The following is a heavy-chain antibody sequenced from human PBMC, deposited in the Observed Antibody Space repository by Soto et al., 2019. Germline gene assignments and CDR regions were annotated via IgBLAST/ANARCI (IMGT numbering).Heavy chain of an antibody. J-gene: IGHJ4*02. Sequence: QEQLVQSGAEVKKPGSSVKVSCKASGGLFSSYPSSWVRQVPGQGLEWMGGIIPVFQTAYYTQRFQGRVKITADESTNTAYMELSSLRSEDTAIYYCARGGSGYTWFNEFWGQGTLVTVSS. D-gene: IGHD3-22*01. CDR1: GGLFSSYP. CDR2: IIPVFQTA. CDR3: ARGGSGYTWFNEF. V-gene: IGHV1-69*01.